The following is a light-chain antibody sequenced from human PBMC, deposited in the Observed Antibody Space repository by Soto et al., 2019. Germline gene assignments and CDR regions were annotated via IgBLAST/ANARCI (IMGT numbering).Light chain of an antibody. Sequence: PATLSGSPGESVTLSCMASQIISNSLAWYQQRPGQPPRLLIYGASTRAAGIAARLSGSWAGTEFTLTISSLEPEDFAVYCCQQCSNLLTFGEGTKVDI. V-gene: IGKV3-15*01. CDR1: QIISNS. J-gene: IGKJ4*02. CDR2: GAS. CDR3: QQCSNLLT.